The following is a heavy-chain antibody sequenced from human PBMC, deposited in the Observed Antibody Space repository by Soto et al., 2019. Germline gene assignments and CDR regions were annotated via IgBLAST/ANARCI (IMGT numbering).Heavy chain of an antibody. J-gene: IGHJ5*02. V-gene: IGHV3-30*18. Sequence: QVQLVESGAGVVQPGRSLRLSCAASGFTFDSYGMHWVRQAPGKGLEWVAVISSDGNNKYYADSVKGRFTISRDNFKNTLYLQMSSLRADDTAVYYCAKDLLPNTVTTCGSWGQGPLVTVSS. CDR2: ISSDGNNK. D-gene: IGHD4-17*01. CDR1: GFTFDSYG. CDR3: AKDLLPNTVTTCGS.